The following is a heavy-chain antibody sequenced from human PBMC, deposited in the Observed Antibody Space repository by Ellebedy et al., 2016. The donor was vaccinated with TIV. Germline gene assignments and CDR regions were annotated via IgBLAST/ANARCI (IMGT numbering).Heavy chain of an antibody. D-gene: IGHD1-26*01. Sequence: GGSLRLXXAASGFTFSSYAMTWIRQAPGQGLEWVSTITDVGGAAYYGDSVKGRFTISRDNSKNTLYLQMNSLRAEDTATYYCAKDEGFFVGASDYWGQGTLVTVSS. J-gene: IGHJ4*02. CDR3: AKDEGFFVGASDY. CDR2: ITDVGGAA. CDR1: GFTFSSYA. V-gene: IGHV3-23*01.